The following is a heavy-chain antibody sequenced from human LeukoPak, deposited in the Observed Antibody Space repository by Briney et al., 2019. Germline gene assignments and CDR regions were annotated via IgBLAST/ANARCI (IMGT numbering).Heavy chain of an antibody. CDR2: ISSSSNYI. CDR1: GFTFSSYS. V-gene: IGHV3-21*01. J-gene: IGHJ4*02. CDR3: ARTRFGETNFDY. D-gene: IGHD3-10*01. Sequence: GGSLRLSRAASGFTFSSYSMNWVRQAPGKGLEWVSSISSSSNYIYYADSVKGRFTISRDNAKNSLYLQMNSLRAEDTAVYYCARTRFGETNFDYWGQGILVTVSS.